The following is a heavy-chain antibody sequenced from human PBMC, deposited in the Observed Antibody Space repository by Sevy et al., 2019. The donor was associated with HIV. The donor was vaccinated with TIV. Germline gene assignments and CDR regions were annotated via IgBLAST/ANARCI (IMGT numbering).Heavy chain of an antibody. D-gene: IGHD1-7*01. CDR3: ARDRRNYGGQYFDY. V-gene: IGHV3-11*06. Sequence: GGSLRLSCAASVFTFSDYYRSWIRQAPGKGLEWVSYMSSGTSYTNYADSVKGRFTISRDNAKNSLYLQMNSLRAEDTAVYYCARDRRNYGGQYFDYWGQGTLVTVSS. CDR1: VFTFSDYY. CDR2: MSSGTSYT. J-gene: IGHJ4*02.